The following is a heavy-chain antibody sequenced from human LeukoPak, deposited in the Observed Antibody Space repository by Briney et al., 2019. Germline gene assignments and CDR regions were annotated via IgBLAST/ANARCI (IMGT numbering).Heavy chain of an antibody. D-gene: IGHD3-22*01. CDR3: ARGVSSSGYYPELGY. CDR1: GYTFTSYD. Sequence: AASVKVSCKASGYTFTSYDINWVRQATGQGLEWVGWMNPNSGNTGYAQKFQGRVTMTRNTSISTAYMELSSLRSGDTAVYYCARGVSSSGYYPELGYWGQGTLVTVSS. CDR2: MNPNSGNT. V-gene: IGHV1-8*01. J-gene: IGHJ4*02.